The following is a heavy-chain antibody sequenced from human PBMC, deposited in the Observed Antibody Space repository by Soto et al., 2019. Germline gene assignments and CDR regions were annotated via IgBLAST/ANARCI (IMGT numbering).Heavy chain of an antibody. J-gene: IGHJ4*02. V-gene: IGHV3-33*01. D-gene: IGHD3-16*01. CDR1: GFTFSSYG. Sequence: QVQLVASGGGVVQPGRSLRLSCAASGFTFSSYGMHWVRQAPGKGLEWVAVIWYDGTNEYYADSVKGRFTISRDNSTNTVYLQMNSLRAEDTAVYRCAREVGASYSLDFWGQGTLVPVSS. CDR3: AREVGASYSLDF. CDR2: IWYDGTNE.